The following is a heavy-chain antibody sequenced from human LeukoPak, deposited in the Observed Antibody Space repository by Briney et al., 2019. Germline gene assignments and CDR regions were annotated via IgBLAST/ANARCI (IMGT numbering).Heavy chain of an antibody. CDR1: GFTFSDYY. CDR2: ISSSSSYI. V-gene: IGHV3-11*06. J-gene: IGHJ4*02. Sequence: PGGSLRLSCAASGFTFSDYYMSWIRQAPGKGLEWVSYISSSSSYIYYADSVKGRFTISRDNAKNSLYLQMNSLRAEDTAVYYCARDRYGSGSYYYFDSWGQGTLVTVSS. CDR3: ARDRYGSGSYYYFDS. D-gene: IGHD3-10*01.